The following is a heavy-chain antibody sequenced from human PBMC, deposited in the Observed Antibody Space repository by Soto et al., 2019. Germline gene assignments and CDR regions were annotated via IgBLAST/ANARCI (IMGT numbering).Heavy chain of an antibody. Sequence: PSETLSLTCTVSGGSISSSSYYWGWIRQPPGKGLEWIGSIYYSGSTNYNPSLKSRVTISVDTSKNQFSLKLSSVTAADTAVYYCARGGYCSGGSCARWALIDYWGQGTLVTVSS. J-gene: IGHJ4*02. CDR1: GGSISSSSYY. D-gene: IGHD2-15*01. V-gene: IGHV4-39*07. CDR2: IYYSGST. CDR3: ARGGYCSGGSCARWALIDY.